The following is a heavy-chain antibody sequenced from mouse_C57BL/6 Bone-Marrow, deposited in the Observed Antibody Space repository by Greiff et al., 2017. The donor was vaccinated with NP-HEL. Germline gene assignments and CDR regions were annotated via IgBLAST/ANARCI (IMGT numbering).Heavy chain of an antibody. CDR3: TPSSFTTRVDY. J-gene: IGHJ2*01. V-gene: IGHV14-4*01. Sequence: DVQLVESGAELVRPGASVKLSCTASGFNIKDDYMHWVKQRPEQGLEWIGWIDPENGDTEYASKFQGKATITADTSSNTAYLQLSSLTSEDTAVYYCTPSSFTTRVDYWGQGTTLTVSS. CDR1: GFNIKDDY. CDR2: IDPENGDT. D-gene: IGHD1-1*01.